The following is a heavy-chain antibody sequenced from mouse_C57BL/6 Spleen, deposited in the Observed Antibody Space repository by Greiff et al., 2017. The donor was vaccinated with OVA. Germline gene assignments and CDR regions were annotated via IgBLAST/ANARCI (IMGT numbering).Heavy chain of an antibody. CDR3: ARGGLRLGVDY. CDR1: GYAFSSYW. Sequence: VQLQQSGAELVKPGASVKISCKASGYAFSSYWMNWVKQRPGKGLEWIGQIYPGDGDTNYNGKFKGKATLTADKSSSTAYMQLSSLTSEDSAVYFCARGGLRLGVDYWGQGTTLTVSS. J-gene: IGHJ2*01. V-gene: IGHV1-80*01. D-gene: IGHD2-4*01. CDR2: IYPGDGDT.